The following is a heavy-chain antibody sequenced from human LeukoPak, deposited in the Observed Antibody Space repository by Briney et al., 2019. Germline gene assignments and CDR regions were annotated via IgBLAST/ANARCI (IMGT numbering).Heavy chain of an antibody. CDR1: GYTFTSSG. CDR2: IIPIFGTA. V-gene: IGHV1-69*13. J-gene: IGHJ4*02. CDR3: AKSPGLIAAAGSGGFDY. Sequence: GASVKVSCKASGYTFTSSGISWVRQAPGQGLEWMGGIIPIFGTANYAQKFQGRVTITADESTSTAYMELSSLRSEDTAVYYCAKSPGLIAAAGSGGFDYWGQGTLVTVSS. D-gene: IGHD6-13*01.